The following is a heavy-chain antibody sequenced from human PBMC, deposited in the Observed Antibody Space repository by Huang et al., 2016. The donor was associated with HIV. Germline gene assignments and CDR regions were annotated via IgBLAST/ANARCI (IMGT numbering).Heavy chain of an antibody. D-gene: IGHD6-13*01. CDR2: ISAYKGNT. V-gene: IGHV1-18*01. CDR1: GYTFTRCG. Sequence: QVQLVQSGAEVKKPGASVKVSCKASGYTFTRCGISWVRQAPGQGLEWRGWISAYKGNTNDAQKCQGRVTMTTDTSTSTAYMEVRGLISDDTVVYYCARDVPGSSWEFDYWGQGTLVTVSP. J-gene: IGHJ4*02. CDR3: ARDVPGSSWEFDY.